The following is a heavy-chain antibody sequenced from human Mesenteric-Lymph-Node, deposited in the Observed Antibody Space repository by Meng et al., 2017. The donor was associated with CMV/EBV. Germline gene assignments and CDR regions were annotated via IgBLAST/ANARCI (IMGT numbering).Heavy chain of an antibody. CDR1: GYTFTNYA. J-gene: IGHJ4*02. CDR2: ISAYNGNI. Sequence: ASVKVSCKTSGYTFTNYAISWVRQAPGQGLEWMGWISAYNGNIKYAQKFQGRVTMTTDTSTSTAYMELMSLRSDDTAVYYCARTSWGNYYNYFDYWGQGTLVTVSS. CDR3: ARTSWGNYYNYFDY. V-gene: IGHV1-18*01. D-gene: IGHD3-16*01.